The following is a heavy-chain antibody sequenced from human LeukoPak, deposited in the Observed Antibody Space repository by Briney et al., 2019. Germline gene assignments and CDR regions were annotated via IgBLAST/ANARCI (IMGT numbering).Heavy chain of an antibody. Sequence: SETLSLTCTVSGGSLSSDRFYWTWVRQPAGKGLEWIGRIKSSNTNYNPSLKSRVSISLDTSTNQFSLKLSSLTAADTAVYYCARVPDWTYVPDYWGQGTLVTVSS. J-gene: IGHJ4*02. CDR3: ARVPDWTYVPDY. V-gene: IGHV4-61*02. D-gene: IGHD3-16*01. CDR2: IKSSNT. CDR1: GGSLSSDRFY.